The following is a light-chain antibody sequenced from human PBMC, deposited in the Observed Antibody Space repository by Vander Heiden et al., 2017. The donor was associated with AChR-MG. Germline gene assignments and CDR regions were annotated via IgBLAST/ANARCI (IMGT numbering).Light chain of an antibody. J-gene: IGLJ2*01. V-gene: IGLV3-21*04. CDR1: NMGSTS. CDR3: QVRDSGTEHVV. Sequence: SSVLTQPPSVSVAPGQTARITCVGNNMGSTSGPWYQQQRATDPVLVIYYDNDRPVGIPERFSGSNYGNTATLTISRVEAGDEADYYCQVRDSGTEHVVFGGGTKLTVL. CDR2: YDN.